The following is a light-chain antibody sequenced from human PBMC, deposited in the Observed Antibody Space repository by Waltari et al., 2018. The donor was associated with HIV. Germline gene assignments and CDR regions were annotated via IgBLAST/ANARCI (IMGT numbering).Light chain of an antibody. J-gene: IGLJ2*01. CDR2: DVS. CDR3: SSYTSSSTLE. V-gene: IGLV2-14*01. CDR1: RSAVGGYNY. Sequence: QSAMTPPASVSGSPGQSLTISCTGTRSAVGGYNYVSGYQQHPGKAPKLMIYDVSNRPSGVANRFSGSKSGNTASLTISGLQAEDEADYYCSSYTSSSTLEFGGGTKLTVL.